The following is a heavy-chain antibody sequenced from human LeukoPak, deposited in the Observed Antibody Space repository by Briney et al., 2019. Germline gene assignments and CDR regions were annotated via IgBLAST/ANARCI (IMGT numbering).Heavy chain of an antibody. V-gene: IGHV3-11*04. J-gene: IGHJ3*02. CDR1: GFTFSDYY. CDR2: ISSSGSTI. CDR3: ARVKGPPNSSESPNCSGGSCYTIDAFDI. Sequence: GGSLRLSCAASGFTFSDYYMSWIRQAPGKGLEWVSYISSSGSTIYYADSVKGRFTISRDNAKNSLYLQMNSLRAEDTAVYYCARVKGPPNSSESPNCSGGSCYTIDAFDIWGQGTMVTVSS. D-gene: IGHD2-15*01.